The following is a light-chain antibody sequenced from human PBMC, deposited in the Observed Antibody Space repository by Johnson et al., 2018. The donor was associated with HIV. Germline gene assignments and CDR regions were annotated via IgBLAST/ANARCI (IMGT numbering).Light chain of an antibody. CDR3: GTWDSSLSAYV. CDR1: SFNIGNNY. CDR2: ENN. J-gene: IGLJ1*01. Sequence: QSVLTQPPSVSAAPGQKVTISCSGSSFNIGNNYVSWYQQLPGTAPKLLIYENNKRPSGIPDRFSGSKSGTSATLVITGLQPGDEADYYCGTWDSSLSAYVFGTGTKVTVL. V-gene: IGLV1-51*02.